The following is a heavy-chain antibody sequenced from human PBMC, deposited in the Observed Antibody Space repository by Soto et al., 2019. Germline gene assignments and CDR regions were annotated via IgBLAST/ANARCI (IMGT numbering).Heavy chain of an antibody. CDR1: GFTFTSYA. Sequence: GASVKVSCKASGFTFTSYAMHWVRQAPGQRLEWMGWINAGNGNTKYSQRFQGRVTITRDTSASTAYMELSSLRSDDTAVYYCASFSIAAADPYGMDVWGQGTTVTVSS. V-gene: IGHV1-3*01. CDR2: INAGNGNT. CDR3: ASFSIAAADPYGMDV. J-gene: IGHJ6*02. D-gene: IGHD6-13*01.